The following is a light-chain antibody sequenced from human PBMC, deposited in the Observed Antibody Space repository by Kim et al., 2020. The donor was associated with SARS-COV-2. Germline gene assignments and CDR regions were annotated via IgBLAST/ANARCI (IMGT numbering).Light chain of an antibody. CDR3: QQYYSYPRT. CDR2: AAS. V-gene: IGKV1-8*01. Sequence: IRIIQSPSSLSASTGDRVTITCRASQGISGYLAWYQQKPGNAPKLLIYAASTLQSGVPSRFSGSGSGTDFTLTISCLQSEDFATYYCQQYYSYPRTFGQGTKVDIK. J-gene: IGKJ1*01. CDR1: QGISGY.